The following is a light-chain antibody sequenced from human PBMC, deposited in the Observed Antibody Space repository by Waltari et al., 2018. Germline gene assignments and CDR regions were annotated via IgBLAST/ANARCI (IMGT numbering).Light chain of an antibody. CDR3: QQYNDWPPLT. J-gene: IGKJ4*02. CDR1: QGVSSY. CDR2: CAS. Sequence: CRSSQGVSSYLVWHQQKPVQAPRLLIYCASTRATGIPARFSGSWSGTEFTLTIRNLQSEDFAVYFCQQYNDWPPLTCCGRGNVENK. V-gene: IGKV3-15*01.